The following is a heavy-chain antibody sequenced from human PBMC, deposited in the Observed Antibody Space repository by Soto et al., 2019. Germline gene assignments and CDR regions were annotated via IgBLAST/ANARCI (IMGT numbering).Heavy chain of an antibody. V-gene: IGHV4-59*02. D-gene: IGHD2-15*01. CDR3: AREVRYCSGGSCYSYLDH. Sequence: PSETLSLTCTVSGGSVNSDYWSWIRQPPGRGLEWIGYIYSSGCTNYNPSLESRVTISVDTSKKQFSLKLNSVTAADTAVYYCAREVRYCSGGSCYSYLDHWGQGTLVTVSS. CDR1: GGSVNSDY. J-gene: IGHJ4*02. CDR2: IYSSGCT.